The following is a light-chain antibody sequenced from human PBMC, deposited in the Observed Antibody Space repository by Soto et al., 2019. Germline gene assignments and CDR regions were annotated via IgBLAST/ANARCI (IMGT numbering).Light chain of an antibody. Sequence: QPVLTQPPSVSGSPGQRVTISCTGSSSNIGAGYDVHWYQQLPGTAPKLLIYGNSNRPSGVPDRFSGSKSGTSASLAITGLQAEEEADYYCQSYDSSLSSAVFGGGTKLTVL. CDR2: GNS. J-gene: IGLJ3*02. CDR3: QSYDSSLSSAV. CDR1: SSNIGAGYD. V-gene: IGLV1-40*01.